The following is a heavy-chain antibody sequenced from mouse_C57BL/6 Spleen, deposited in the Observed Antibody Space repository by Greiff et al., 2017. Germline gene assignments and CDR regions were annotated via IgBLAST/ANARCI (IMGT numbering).Heavy chain of an antibody. CDR1: GYTFTSYW. Sequence: QVQLQQPGAELVKPGASVKLSCKASGYTFTSYWMHWVKQRPGQGLEWIGMIHPNSGRTNYNEKFKSKATLPVDTSSSTAYMQLSSLTSEDSAVYYCARGAYDYDGFAYWGQGTLVTVSA. J-gene: IGHJ3*01. CDR2: IHPNSGRT. V-gene: IGHV1-64*01. D-gene: IGHD2-4*01. CDR3: ARGAYDYDGFAY.